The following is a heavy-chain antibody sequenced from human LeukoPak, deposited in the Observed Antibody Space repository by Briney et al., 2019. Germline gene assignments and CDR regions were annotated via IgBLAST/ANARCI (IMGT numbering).Heavy chain of an antibody. Sequence: SETLSLTCAVYGGSFSGYYWSWIRQPPGKGLEWIGYIYYSGSTYYNPSLKSRVTISLDTSKNQFSLKLSSVTAADTAVYYCARDQEDSGTDYWGQGTLVTVSS. V-gene: IGHV4-34*09. D-gene: IGHD3-10*01. J-gene: IGHJ4*02. CDR2: IYYSGST. CDR3: ARDQEDSGTDY. CDR1: GGSFSGYY.